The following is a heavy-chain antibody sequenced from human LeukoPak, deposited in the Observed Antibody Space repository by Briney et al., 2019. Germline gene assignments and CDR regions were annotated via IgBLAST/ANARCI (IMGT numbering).Heavy chain of an antibody. V-gene: IGHV3-30-3*01. CDR3: ASSPLRFGHY. D-gene: IGHD3-3*01. Sequence: GGSLRLSCAASGFTFSSYAMHWVRQAPGKGLEWVAVISYDGSNKYYADSVKGRFTISRDNSKNTLYLQMNSLRAEDTAVYYCASSPLRFGHYWGQGTLVTVSS. CDR1: GFTFSSYA. J-gene: IGHJ4*02. CDR2: ISYDGSNK.